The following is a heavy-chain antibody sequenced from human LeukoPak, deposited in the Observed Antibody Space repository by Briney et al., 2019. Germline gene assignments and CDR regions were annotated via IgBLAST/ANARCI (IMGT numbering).Heavy chain of an antibody. D-gene: IGHD5-18*01. Sequence: PSQTPSLTCTVSGGSISSGSYYWSWIRQPAGKGLEWIGRIYTSGSTNYSPSLKSRVTISVDTSKNQFSLKLSSVTAADTAVYYCASIDTAMVDNYYYGMDVWGQGTTVTVSS. CDR3: ASIDTAMVDNYYYGMDV. V-gene: IGHV4-61*02. CDR1: GGSISSGSYY. J-gene: IGHJ6*02. CDR2: IYTSGST.